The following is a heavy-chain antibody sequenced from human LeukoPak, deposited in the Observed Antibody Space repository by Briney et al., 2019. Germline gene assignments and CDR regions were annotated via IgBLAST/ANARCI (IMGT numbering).Heavy chain of an antibody. V-gene: IGHV4-34*01. D-gene: IGHD2-21*02. Sequence: SETLSLTCAVYGGSFSGYYWSWIRQPPGKGLEWIGSIYYSGSTYYNPSLKSRVTISVDTPKNQFSLKLSSVTAADTAVYYCARIGAYCGGDCRLNRYYYYYYMDVWGKGTTVTISS. CDR2: IYYSGST. J-gene: IGHJ6*03. CDR1: GGSFSGYY. CDR3: ARIGAYCGGDCRLNRYYYYYYMDV.